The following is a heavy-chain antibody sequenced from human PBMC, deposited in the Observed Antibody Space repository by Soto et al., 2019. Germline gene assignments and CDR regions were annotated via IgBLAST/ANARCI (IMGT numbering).Heavy chain of an antibody. J-gene: IGHJ5*02. CDR1: GFSLSTSGVG. V-gene: IGHV2-5*02. D-gene: IGHD3-10*01. CDR2: IYWDDDK. Sequence: QITLKESGPTLVKPTQTLTLTCTFSGFSLSTSGVGVGWIRQPPGKALEWLALIYWDDDKRYSPSLKRRLTITKDPSKNQVVLTMTYMDPVDTATYYCAHLWFRYFDPWGQGTLVTVSS. CDR3: AHLWFRYFDP.